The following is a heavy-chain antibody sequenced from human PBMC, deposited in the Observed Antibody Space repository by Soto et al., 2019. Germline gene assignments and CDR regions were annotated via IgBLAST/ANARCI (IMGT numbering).Heavy chain of an antibody. CDR3: ATGGIYYEA. Sequence: QVHLVESGGGLVKPGGSLRLSCTVYGFTFRHNYLTWIRQAPGKGLEWLSYISTSGSPAYYADSVKGRFTISTDNAKKSLYLQMDSLRAEDTGVYYCATGGIYYEAWGQGTLVTVSS. CDR2: ISTSGSPA. V-gene: IGHV3-11*01. CDR1: GFTFRHNY. J-gene: IGHJ5*02. D-gene: IGHD1-26*01.